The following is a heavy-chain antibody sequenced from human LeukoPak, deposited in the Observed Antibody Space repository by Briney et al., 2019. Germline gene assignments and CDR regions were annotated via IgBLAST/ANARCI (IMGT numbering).Heavy chain of an antibody. CDR2: ISYDGSNK. CDR3: AKVAAADHNWFDP. Sequence: GGSLRLSCAASGFTFSSYGMHWVRQAPGKGLEWVAVISYDGSNKYYADSVKGRFTISRDNSKNTLYLQMNSLRAEDTAVYYCAKVAAADHNWFDPWGQGTLVTVSS. V-gene: IGHV3-30*18. J-gene: IGHJ5*02. CDR1: GFTFSSYG. D-gene: IGHD6-13*01.